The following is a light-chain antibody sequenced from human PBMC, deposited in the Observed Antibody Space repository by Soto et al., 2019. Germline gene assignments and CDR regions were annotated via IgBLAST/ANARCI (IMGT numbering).Light chain of an antibody. CDR1: ESVFYTSTNRNH. CDR3: QQYFIVPVT. J-gene: IGKJ4*01. CDR2: WAS. V-gene: IGKV4-1*01. Sequence: DIVMTQSPDSLAVSLGERATFNCKSSESVFYTSTNRNHLAWYQQKPGQPPKLLISWASTRESGVPDRFSGSGSGTDFTLAISSLQAEDAAVYYWQQYFIVPVTFGGGTKVEIK.